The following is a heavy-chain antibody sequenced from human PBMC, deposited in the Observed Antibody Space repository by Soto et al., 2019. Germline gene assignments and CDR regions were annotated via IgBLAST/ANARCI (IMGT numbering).Heavy chain of an antibody. CDR3: ARGYCVSTSCSHFDY. J-gene: IGHJ4*02. CDR1: GGSISSGDYY. V-gene: IGHV4-30-4*01. Sequence: SETLSLTCTVSGGSISSGDYYWSWIRQPPGKGLEWIGYIYYSGSTYNNPSLKSRVTISVDTSKNQFSLKLSSMTAADTAVYYCARGYCVSTSCSHFDYWGQGGLVTVSS. D-gene: IGHD2-2*01. CDR2: IYYSGST.